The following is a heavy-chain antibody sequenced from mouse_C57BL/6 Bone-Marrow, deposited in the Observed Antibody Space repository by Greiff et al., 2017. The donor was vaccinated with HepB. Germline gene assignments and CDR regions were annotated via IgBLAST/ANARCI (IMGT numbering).Heavy chain of an antibody. CDR2: IYPGDGDT. J-gene: IGHJ3*01. D-gene: IGHD1-1*01. Sequence: QVQLKQSGPELVKPGASVKISCKASGYAFSSSWMNWVKQRPGKGLEWIGRIYPGDGDTNYNGKFKGKATLTADKSSSTAYMQLSSLTSEDSAVYFCATYYYGRAWFAYWGQGTLVTVSA. V-gene: IGHV1-82*01. CDR3: ATYYYGRAWFAY. CDR1: GYAFSSSW.